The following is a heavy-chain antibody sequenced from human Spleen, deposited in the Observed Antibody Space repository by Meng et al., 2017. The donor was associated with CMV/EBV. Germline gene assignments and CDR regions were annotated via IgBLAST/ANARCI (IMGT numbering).Heavy chain of an antibody. J-gene: IGHJ2*01. V-gene: IGHV3-30*02. D-gene: IGHD3-10*01. CDR3: AKDLLWFGELLAWYFDL. Sequence: VPSLESGGGVVHPGGAPRLACRAFGSTFSSYGMHWVRQAPGKGLEWVAFIRYDGSNKYYADSVKGRFTISRDNSKNTLYLQMNSLRAEDTAVYYCAKDLLWFGELLAWYFDLWGRGTLVTVSS. CDR2: IRYDGSNK. CDR1: GSTFSSYG.